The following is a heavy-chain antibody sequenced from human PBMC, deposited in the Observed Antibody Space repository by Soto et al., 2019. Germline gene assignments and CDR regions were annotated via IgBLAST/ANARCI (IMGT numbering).Heavy chain of an antibody. CDR1: GFTFSRYA. CDR2: ISCNGVST. V-gene: IGHV3-23*01. Sequence: GGSLRLSCAASGFTFSRYAMNWVRQAPGKGLEWVSSISCNGVSTYYADSVRGRFTISRANPKNTLYLQMNSLSAEDTAVYYCAKSLSVAGNFTYSFHXWGQGTLVTVSX. CDR3: AKSLSVAGNFTYSFHX. J-gene: IGHJ4*02. D-gene: IGHD6-19*01.